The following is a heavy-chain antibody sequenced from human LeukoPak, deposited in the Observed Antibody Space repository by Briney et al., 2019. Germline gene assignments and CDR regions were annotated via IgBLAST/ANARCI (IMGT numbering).Heavy chain of an antibody. CDR1: GYTFTSYY. J-gene: IGHJ4*02. D-gene: IGHD3-22*01. CDR3: ARAYYYDSSGLGGY. Sequence: ASVKVSCKASGYTFTSYYMHWVRQAPGQGLEWMGWINPNSGGTNYAQKFQGWVTMTRDTSISTAYMELSRLRSDDTAVYYCARAYYYDSSGLGGYWGQGTLVTVSS. V-gene: IGHV1-2*04. CDR2: INPNSGGT.